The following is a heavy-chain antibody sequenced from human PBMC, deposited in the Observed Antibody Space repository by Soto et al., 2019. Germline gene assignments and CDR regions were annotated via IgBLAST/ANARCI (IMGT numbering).Heavy chain of an antibody. Sequence: SETLSLTCTVSGGSISSGGYYWSWIRQHPGKGLEWIGYIYYSGSTYYNPSLKSRVTISVDTSKNQFSLKLSSVTAADTAVYYCARDFVPRMYGMDVWGQGTTVTVS. V-gene: IGHV4-31*03. D-gene: IGHD2-8*01. J-gene: IGHJ6*02. CDR2: IYYSGST. CDR1: GGSISSGGYY. CDR3: ARDFVPRMYGMDV.